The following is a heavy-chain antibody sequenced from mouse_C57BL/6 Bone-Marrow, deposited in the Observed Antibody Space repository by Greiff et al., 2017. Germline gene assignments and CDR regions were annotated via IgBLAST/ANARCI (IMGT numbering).Heavy chain of an antibody. J-gene: IGHJ4*01. V-gene: IGHV5-12*01. D-gene: IGHD1-1*01. Sequence: EVKLQESGGGLVQPGGSLKLSCAASGFTFSDYYMYWVRQTPEKRLEWVAYISNGGGSTYYPDTVKGRFTISRDNAKNTLYLQMSRLKSEDTAMYYCASITTVVAGDAMDYWGQGTSVTVSS. CDR2: ISNGGGST. CDR3: ASITTVVAGDAMDY. CDR1: GFTFSDYY.